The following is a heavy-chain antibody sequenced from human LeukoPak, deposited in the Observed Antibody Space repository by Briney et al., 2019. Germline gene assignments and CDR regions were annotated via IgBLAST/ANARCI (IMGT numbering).Heavy chain of an antibody. CDR1: GFTFSSYG. CDR3: AKLGGGRSFDWLPPADDY. Sequence: PGRSLRLSCAASGFTFSSYGMHWVRQAPGKGLEWAAVISYDGSNKYYADSVKGRFTISRDNSKNTLYLQMNSLRAEDTAVYYCAKLGGGRSFDWLPPADDYWGQETLATVSS. J-gene: IGHJ4*02. D-gene: IGHD3-9*01. CDR2: ISYDGSNK. V-gene: IGHV3-30*18.